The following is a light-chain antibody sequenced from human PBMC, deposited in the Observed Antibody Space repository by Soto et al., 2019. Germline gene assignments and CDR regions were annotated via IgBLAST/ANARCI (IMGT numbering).Light chain of an antibody. J-gene: IGKJ1*01. Sequence: EVAMTQSPATLSVSPGERVTLSCRASQSVRRNFAWYQQKPGRAPRLLIYGASTRATDIPDRFTGSGAETEFTLTISSLQSEDFAVYYCQQYNSWPRTFGQGTKVEIK. V-gene: IGKV3-15*01. CDR1: QSVRRN. CDR3: QQYNSWPRT. CDR2: GAS.